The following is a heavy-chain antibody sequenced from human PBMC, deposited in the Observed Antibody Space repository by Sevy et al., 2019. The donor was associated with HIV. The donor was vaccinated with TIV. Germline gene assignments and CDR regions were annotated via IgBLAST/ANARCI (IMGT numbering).Heavy chain of an antibody. V-gene: IGHV1-18*01. CDR3: AGDEVLRYFDWLLYSDYYYGMDV. CDR2: ISAYNGNT. J-gene: IGHJ6*02. D-gene: IGHD3-9*01. CDR1: GYTFTSYG. Sequence: ASVKVSCKASGYTFTSYGISWVRQAPGQGLEWMGWISAYNGNTNYAQKLQGRVTMTTDTSTGTAYMELRSLRSDDTAVYYCAGDEVLRYFDWLLYSDYYYGMDVWGQGTTVTVSS.